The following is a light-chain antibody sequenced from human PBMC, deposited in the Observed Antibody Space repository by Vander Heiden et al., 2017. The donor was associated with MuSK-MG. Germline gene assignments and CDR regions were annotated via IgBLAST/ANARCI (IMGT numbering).Light chain of an antibody. V-gene: IGKV3-11*01. CDR2: DAA. CDR3: QQRRNRSLN. Sequence: IVLTQSPATLSLSPGLRATLSCRDSQSVSSYLAWYQQHPAQAPRLLIYDAANRATGSPARSSGSGSGTDVTLTISSLEPEEVAVDYCQQRRNRSLNFGGGTKVEIK. J-gene: IGKJ4*01. CDR1: QSVSSY.